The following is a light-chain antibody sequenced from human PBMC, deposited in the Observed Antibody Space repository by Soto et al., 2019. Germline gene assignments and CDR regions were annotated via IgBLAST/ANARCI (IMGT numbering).Light chain of an antibody. CDR2: DAS. Sequence: DIQMTQSPSTLSASVGDRVTITCRASQSISRSLAWYQQKPGKAPNLLIYDASSLESGVPSRFSGSGFGREFTLTISSLQPDDFATYYCQQYNSYLLTFGPGTKVDIK. CDR3: QQYNSYLLT. V-gene: IGKV1-5*01. CDR1: QSISRS. J-gene: IGKJ3*01.